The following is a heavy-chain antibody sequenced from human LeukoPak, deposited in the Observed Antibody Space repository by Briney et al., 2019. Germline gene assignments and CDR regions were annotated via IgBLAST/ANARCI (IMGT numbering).Heavy chain of an antibody. CDR1: GYAFTNYG. Sequence: ASVKVSCKAPGYAFTNYGFNWVRQAPGQGLEWMGWISAYIGNINYAQNLQGRVTMTTDTSTGTAYMELRSLRFDDTAVYYCASARAPAANPSVRAFDIWGQGTMVTVSS. J-gene: IGHJ3*02. CDR2: ISAYIGNI. D-gene: IGHD6-13*01. V-gene: IGHV1-18*01. CDR3: ASARAPAANPSVRAFDI.